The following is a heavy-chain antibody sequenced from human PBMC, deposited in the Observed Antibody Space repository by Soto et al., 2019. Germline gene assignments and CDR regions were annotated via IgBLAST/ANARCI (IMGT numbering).Heavy chain of an antibody. CDR2: INHSGIT. CDR3: ARFPFDSNDWTNPRYFVI. CDR1: GGSFSDYY. V-gene: IGHV4-34*01. Sequence: QVQIQQWGAGLLKPAETLSLTCAVYGGSFSDYYWSWIRQPPGKGLEWIGEINHSGITNYSPSLKSRVTMSVDTSKNQFSLKLTSVTAADTALYYCARFPFDSNDWTNPRYFVIWGQGTLVTVSS. D-gene: IGHD3-22*01. J-gene: IGHJ4*02.